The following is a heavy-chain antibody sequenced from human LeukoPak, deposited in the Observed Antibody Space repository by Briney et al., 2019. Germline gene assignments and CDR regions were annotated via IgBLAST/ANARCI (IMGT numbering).Heavy chain of an antibody. V-gene: IGHV4-39*07. Sequence: KPSETLSLTCTVSGGSISSSSYYWGWIRQPPGKGLEWIGSIYYSGSTYYNPSLKSRVTISVDTSKNQISLKLSSVTAADTAVYYCARDRRRSLGYCSGGSCQAPDDAFDIWGQGTMVTVSS. CDR1: GGSISSSSYY. D-gene: IGHD2-15*01. CDR3: ARDRRRSLGYCSGGSCQAPDDAFDI. J-gene: IGHJ3*02. CDR2: IYYSGST.